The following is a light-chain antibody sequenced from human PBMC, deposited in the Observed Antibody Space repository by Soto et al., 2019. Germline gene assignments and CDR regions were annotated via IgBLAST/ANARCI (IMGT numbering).Light chain of an antibody. CDR1: SSDVGGYNY. CDR2: DVS. Sequence: QSALTQPRSVSGSPGQSVTISCTGTSSDVGGYNYVSWYQQHPGKAPKIMIYDVSKRPSGVSNRFSGSKSGNTASLTISGLQAEDEADYFCSSYTTSGTPVFGGGTKLTVL. CDR3: SSYTTSGTPV. V-gene: IGLV2-11*01. J-gene: IGLJ3*02.